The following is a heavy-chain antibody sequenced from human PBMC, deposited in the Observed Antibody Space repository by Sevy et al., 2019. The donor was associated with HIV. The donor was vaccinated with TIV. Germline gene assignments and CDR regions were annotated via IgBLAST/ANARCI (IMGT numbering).Heavy chain of an antibody. Sequence: GESLKISCAASGFTFSSYGMHWVRQAPGKGLEWVAVISYDGSNKYYADSVKGRFTISRDNSKNTLYLQMNSLRAEDTAVYYCAKDFLTQAGIAVAGYFDYWGQGTLVTVSS. CDR3: AKDFLTQAGIAVAGYFDY. CDR1: GFTFSSYG. V-gene: IGHV3-30*18. J-gene: IGHJ4*02. D-gene: IGHD6-19*01. CDR2: ISYDGSNK.